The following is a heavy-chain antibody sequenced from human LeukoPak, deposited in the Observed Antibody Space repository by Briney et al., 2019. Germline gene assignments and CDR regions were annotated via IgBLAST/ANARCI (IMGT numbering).Heavy chain of an antibody. Sequence: SGGSLRLSCAASGSTFRNHAILWVRQAPGKGLEWVTVISHDGTNDYYIDSVKGRFTISRDKPKNTVLLQMNSLSPDDTALYYCVGSPTYYYMDVWGKGTTVTVSS. J-gene: IGHJ6*03. CDR3: VGSPTYYYMDV. CDR1: GSTFRNHA. D-gene: IGHD3-10*01. CDR2: ISHDGTND. V-gene: IGHV3-30*04.